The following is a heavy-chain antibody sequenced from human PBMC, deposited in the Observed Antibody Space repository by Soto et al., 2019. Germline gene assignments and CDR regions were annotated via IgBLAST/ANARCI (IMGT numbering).Heavy chain of an antibody. J-gene: IGHJ6*02. CDR2: IYYSGST. D-gene: IGHD1-7*01. CDR3: AIEIKTRITGTTWYYYGMDV. V-gene: IGHV4-31*03. CDR1: GGSISSGGYY. Sequence: SETLSLTCTVSGGSISSGGYYWSWIRQHPGKGLEWIGYIYYSGSTYYNPSLKSRVTISVDTSKNQFSLKLSSVTAADTAVYYFAIEIKTRITGTTWYYYGMDVWGQGTTVTVSS.